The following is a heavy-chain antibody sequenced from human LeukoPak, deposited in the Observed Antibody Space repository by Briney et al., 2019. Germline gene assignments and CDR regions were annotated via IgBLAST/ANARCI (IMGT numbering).Heavy chain of an antibody. V-gene: IGHV3-48*03. Sequence: GGSLRLSCAASVFTFSSYEMNWVRQAPGKGLELGSYNSSSGSTIYYADSVKGRCTISRDSAKNSLYLQMNSLRAEDTAVYYCGRDRYYGSGSYSNAYWGQGTLVTVSS. D-gene: IGHD3-10*01. J-gene: IGHJ4*02. CDR2: NSSSGSTI. CDR3: GRDRYYGSGSYSNAY. CDR1: VFTFSSYE.